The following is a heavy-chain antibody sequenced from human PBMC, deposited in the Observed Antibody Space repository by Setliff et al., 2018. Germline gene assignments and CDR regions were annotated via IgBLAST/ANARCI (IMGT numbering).Heavy chain of an antibody. CDR2: IFYSGDT. V-gene: IGHV4-59*02. J-gene: IGHJ4*02. Sequence: PSETLSLTCAVSGGSVTSHYWSWIRQPPGKGLEWIGFIFYSGDTNSNPSLKSRVTMSVDTSKNQFSLKLNSVTAADTATYYCARDQSYYASGSFTKWFDYWGQGALVTVSS. CDR3: ARDQSYYASGSFTKWFDY. CDR1: GGSVTSHY. D-gene: IGHD3-10*01.